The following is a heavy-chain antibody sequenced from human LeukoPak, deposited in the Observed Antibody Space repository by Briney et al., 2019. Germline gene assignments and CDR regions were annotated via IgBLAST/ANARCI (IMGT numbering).Heavy chain of an antibody. J-gene: IGHJ4*02. CDR1: GYTLTELS. CDR2: SDPEDGET. Sequence: ASVKVSCKVSGYTLTELSMHWVRQAPGKGLEWMGGSDPEDGETIYAQKFQGRVTMTEDTSTDTAYMELSSLRSEDTAVYYCATLYSSGWLNYFDYWGQGTLVTVSS. CDR3: ATLYSSGWLNYFDY. V-gene: IGHV1-24*01. D-gene: IGHD6-19*01.